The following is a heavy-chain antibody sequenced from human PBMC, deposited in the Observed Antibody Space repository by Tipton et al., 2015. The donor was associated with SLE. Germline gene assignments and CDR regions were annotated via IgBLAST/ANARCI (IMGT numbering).Heavy chain of an antibody. CDR1: GVSFSIYY. CDR3: ARHIEAIGSVGFDL. CDR2: VSPSGNT. V-gene: IGHV4-4*08. J-gene: IGHJ3*01. Sequence: TLSLTCTVSGVSFSIYYWSWIRQPPGQGLGRIGYVSPSGNTNDNPSLNSRVTASVDTSTNQVSLTLSSVTAADSAVYYCARHIEAIGSVGFDLWGQGTMVVVSS. D-gene: IGHD3-10*01.